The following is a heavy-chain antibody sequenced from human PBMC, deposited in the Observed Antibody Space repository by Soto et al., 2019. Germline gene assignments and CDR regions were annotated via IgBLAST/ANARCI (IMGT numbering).Heavy chain of an antibody. CDR2: INAYNGNT. D-gene: IGHD3-3*01. Sequence: QVQLVQSGAEVKKPGASVKVSCKASGYTFTSYGISWVRQAPGQGREWMGWINAYNGNTDYAQKLQGRVTMTTDTSTSTAYMELRSLRSDDTAVYYCARQGYDFWSGYKRTGYYYYMDVWGKGTTVTVSS. CDR3: ARQGYDFWSGYKRTGYYYYMDV. V-gene: IGHV1-18*01. J-gene: IGHJ6*03. CDR1: GYTFTSYG.